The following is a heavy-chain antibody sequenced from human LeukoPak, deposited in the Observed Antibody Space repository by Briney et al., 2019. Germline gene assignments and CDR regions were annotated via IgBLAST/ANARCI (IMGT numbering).Heavy chain of an antibody. D-gene: IGHD2-2*01. CDR1: GGSLSSYY. Sequence: SETLSPTCTVSGGSLSSYYWSWIRQPPGKGLEWIGYIYYSGSTNYNPSLKSRVTISVDTSKNQFSLKLSSVTAADTAVYYCARDRYCSSTSCPLYYYYMDVWGKGTTVTVSS. CDR2: IYYSGST. V-gene: IGHV4-59*12. J-gene: IGHJ6*03. CDR3: ARDRYCSSTSCPLYYYYMDV.